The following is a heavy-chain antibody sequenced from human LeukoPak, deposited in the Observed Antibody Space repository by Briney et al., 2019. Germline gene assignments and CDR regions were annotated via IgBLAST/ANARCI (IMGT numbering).Heavy chain of an antibody. D-gene: IGHD1-26*01. J-gene: IGHJ4*02. V-gene: IGHV3-23*01. CDR1: GFTFSSYA. CDR2: ISGSGGST. CDR3: AKWSGSYHEDY. Sequence: GGSLRLSCAASGFTFSSYAMSWVRQAPGKGLEWVSAISGSGGSTYYADSVKGRFTISRGNSKNTLYLQMNSQRAEDTAVYYCAKWSGSYHEDYWGQGTLVTVSS.